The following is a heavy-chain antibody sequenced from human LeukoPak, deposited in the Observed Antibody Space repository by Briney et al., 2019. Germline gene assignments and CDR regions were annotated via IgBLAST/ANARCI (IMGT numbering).Heavy chain of an antibody. CDR2: INWNGGST. Sequence: GRSLRLSCAASGFTFDDYGMSWVRQAPGKGLEWVFGINWNGGSTGYADSVKGRFTISRDNAKNSLYLHMNSLRAEDTALYYCARFNGDYYRIDYWGQGTLVTVSS. V-gene: IGHV3-20*04. CDR3: ARFNGDYYRIDY. J-gene: IGHJ4*02. CDR1: GFTFDDYG. D-gene: IGHD4-17*01.